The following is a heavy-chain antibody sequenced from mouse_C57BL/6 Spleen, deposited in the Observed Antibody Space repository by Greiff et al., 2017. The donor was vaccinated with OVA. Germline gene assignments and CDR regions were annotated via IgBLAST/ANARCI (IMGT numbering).Heavy chain of an antibody. V-gene: IGHV1-55*01. J-gene: IGHJ2*01. CDR1: GYTFTSYW. D-gene: IGHD1-1*01. Sequence: QVQLQQPGAELVKPGASVKMSCKASGYTFTSYWITWVKQRPGQGLEWIGDIYPGSGGTNYNEKFKSKATLTVDTSSSTAYMQLSSLTSEDSAVYYCARGDYGSSPLDYWGQGTTLTVSS. CDR2: IYPGSGGT. CDR3: ARGDYGSSPLDY.